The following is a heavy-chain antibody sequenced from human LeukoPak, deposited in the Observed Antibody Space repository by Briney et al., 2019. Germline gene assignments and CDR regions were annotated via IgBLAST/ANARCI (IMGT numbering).Heavy chain of an antibody. Sequence: GGSLRLSCAAYGFTFSSYGMHWVRQAPGKGLEWVAVISYDGSNKYYADSVKGRFTISRDNSKNTLYLQMNSLRAEDTGVYYCAKDIGVQLWVFDYWGQGTLVTVSS. CDR3: AKDIGVQLWVFDY. CDR1: GFTFSSYG. CDR2: ISYDGSNK. D-gene: IGHD5-18*01. V-gene: IGHV3-30*18. J-gene: IGHJ4*02.